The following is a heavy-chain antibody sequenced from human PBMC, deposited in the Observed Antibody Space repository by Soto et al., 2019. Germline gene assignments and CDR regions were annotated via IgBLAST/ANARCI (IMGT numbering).Heavy chain of an antibody. CDR2: ISSSSSYI. CDR1: GFTFSSYS. CDR3: AREEINCGGDCFFL. Sequence: EVQLVESGGGLVKPGGSLRLSCAASGFTFSSYSMNWVRQAPGKGLEWVSSISSSSSYIYYADSVKGRFTISRDNAKNSLYLQMNSLRAEDTAVYYCAREEINCGGDCFFLWGQGTLVTVSS. D-gene: IGHD2-21*02. V-gene: IGHV3-21*01. J-gene: IGHJ4*02.